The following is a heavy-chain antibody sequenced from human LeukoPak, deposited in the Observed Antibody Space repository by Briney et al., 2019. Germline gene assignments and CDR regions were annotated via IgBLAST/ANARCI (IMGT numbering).Heavy chain of an antibody. CDR1: GFTFTNYA. Sequence: GGSLRLSCAASGFTFTNYAMTWVRQAPGKGLEWVSVISDSGGVTYYADSVKGRFTISRDNSKNTLYLQMNSLRAEDTAVYYCAKETRTTVVTHFDYWGQGTLVTVSS. CDR2: ISDSGGVT. D-gene: IGHD4-23*01. J-gene: IGHJ4*02. CDR3: AKETRTTVVTHFDY. V-gene: IGHV3-23*01.